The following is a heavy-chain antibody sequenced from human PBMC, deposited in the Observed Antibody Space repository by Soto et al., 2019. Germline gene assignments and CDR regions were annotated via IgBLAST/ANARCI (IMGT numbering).Heavy chain of an antibody. CDR3: AREREESAFDGSGSYDY. V-gene: IGHV1-2*04. D-gene: IGHD3-10*01. CDR2: INPNSGGT. J-gene: IGHJ4*02. CDR1: GYTFTGYY. Sequence: ASVKVSCKASGYTFTGYYMHWVRQAPGQGLEWMGWINPNSGGTNYAQKFQGWVTMTRDTSISTAYMELSRLRSDDTAVYYCAREREESAFDGSGSYDYWGQGTLVTVSS.